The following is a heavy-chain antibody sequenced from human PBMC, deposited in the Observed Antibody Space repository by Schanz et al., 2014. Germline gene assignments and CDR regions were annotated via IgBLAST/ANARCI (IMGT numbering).Heavy chain of an antibody. Sequence: VQLVESGGGLVKPGGSLRLSCAASGFTFSGYWMSWVRQAPGEGLVWVANMNQDGSVKNYVDSVKGRFTISRDNAKNSLYLQMNSLRAEDTAVYYCARDKGGLIPFDYWGQGTLVAVSS. D-gene: IGHD2-15*01. V-gene: IGHV3-7*01. CDR3: ARDKGGLIPFDY. J-gene: IGHJ4*02. CDR2: MNQDGSVK. CDR1: GFTFSGYW.